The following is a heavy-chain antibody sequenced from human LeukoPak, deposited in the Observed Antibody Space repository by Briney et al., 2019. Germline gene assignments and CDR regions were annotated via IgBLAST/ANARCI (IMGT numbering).Heavy chain of an antibody. V-gene: IGHV5-51*01. CDR2: IYPRDSNT. D-gene: IGHD6-19*01. Sequence: GESLKISCKGSGYSFSTYWIGWVRQMPGKGLEWMGIIYPRDSNTTYSPSFQGQVTISADKSISTAYLQWSSLKASDTAMYYCARIGVAVSGGLDYWGQGTLVTVSS. CDR3: ARIGVAVSGGLDY. J-gene: IGHJ4*02. CDR1: GYSFSTYW.